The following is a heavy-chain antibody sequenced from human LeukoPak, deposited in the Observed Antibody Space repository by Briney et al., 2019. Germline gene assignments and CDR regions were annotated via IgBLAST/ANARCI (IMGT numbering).Heavy chain of an antibody. Sequence: PGGSLRLSCAASGFTFSSYSMNWVRQAPGKGLEWVSSISSSSSYIYYADSVKGRFTISRDNAKNSLYLQMNSLRAEDTAVYYCARGIPYWAPVVIIFGDYFGYWGQGTLVTVSS. D-gene: IGHD3-3*01. V-gene: IGHV3-21*01. CDR3: ARGIPYWAPVVIIFGDYFGY. J-gene: IGHJ4*02. CDR2: ISSSSSYI. CDR1: GFTFSSYS.